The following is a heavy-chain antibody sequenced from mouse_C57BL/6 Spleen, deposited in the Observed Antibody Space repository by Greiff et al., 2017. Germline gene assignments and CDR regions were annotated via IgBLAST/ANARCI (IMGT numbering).Heavy chain of an antibody. CDR1: GFTFSDFY. V-gene: IGHV7-1*01. D-gene: IGHD2-2*01. J-gene: IGHJ4*01. CDR3: ARDVGYYYAMDY. Sequence: EVKLVESGGGLVQSGRSLRLSCATSGFTFSDFYMEWVRQAPGKGLEWIAASRNKANDYTTEYSASVKGRFIVSRDTSQSILYLQMNALRAEDTAIYYCARDVGYYYAMDYWGQGTSVTVSS. CDR2: SRNKANDYTT.